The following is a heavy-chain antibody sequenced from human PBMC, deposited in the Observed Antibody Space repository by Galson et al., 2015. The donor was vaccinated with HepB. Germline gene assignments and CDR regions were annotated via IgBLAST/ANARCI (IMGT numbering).Heavy chain of an antibody. Sequence: SVKVSCKASGGTFSSYAISWVRQAPGQGLEWMGGIIPIFGTANYAQKFQGRVTITADESTSTAYMELSSLRSEDTAVYYCARGYIVVVPAASSVVGDHYYYYMDVWGKGTTVTVSS. CDR2: IIPIFGTA. CDR3: ARGYIVVVPAASSVVGDHYYYYMDV. D-gene: IGHD2-2*01. V-gene: IGHV1-69*13. J-gene: IGHJ6*03. CDR1: GGTFSSYA.